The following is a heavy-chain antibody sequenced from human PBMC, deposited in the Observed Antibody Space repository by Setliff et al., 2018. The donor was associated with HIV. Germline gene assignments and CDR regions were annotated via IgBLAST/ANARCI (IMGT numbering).Heavy chain of an antibody. CDR3: ARILIPYGSGTHKYFDY. Sequence: SETLSLTCSVSGDSVSNYYWSWIRQPAGKGLVYIGRIYANGYANYNTSIKSRVTMSVDTSKNQFSLNLASVTAADTATYYCARILIPYGSGTHKYFDYWGQGTVVTVSS. D-gene: IGHD3-10*01. J-gene: IGHJ4*02. CDR2: IYANGYA. CDR1: GDSVSNYY. V-gene: IGHV4-4*07.